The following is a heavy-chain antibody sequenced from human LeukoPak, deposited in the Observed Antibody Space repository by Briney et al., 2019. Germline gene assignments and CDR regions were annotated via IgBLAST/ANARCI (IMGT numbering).Heavy chain of an antibody. V-gene: IGHV3-21*01. CDR1: GFTFSSYS. Sequence: PGGSLRLSCAASGFTFSSYSMNWVRQAPGKGLEWVSSISSSSSYIYYADPVKGRFTISRDNAKNSLYLQMNSLRAEDTAVYYCARDLLDSGSYWGQGTLVTVSS. J-gene: IGHJ4*02. D-gene: IGHD1-26*01. CDR2: ISSSSSYI. CDR3: ARDLLDSGSY.